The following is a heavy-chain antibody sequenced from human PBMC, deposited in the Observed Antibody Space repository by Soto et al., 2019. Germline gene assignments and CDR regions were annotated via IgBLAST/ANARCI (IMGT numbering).Heavy chain of an antibody. CDR1: GFSLSTSGMC. CDR2: IDWDDDK. J-gene: IGHJ4*02. D-gene: IGHD3-16*02. CDR3: ARTKLSQRPFDY. V-gene: IGHV2-70*01. Sequence: SGPTLVNPTQTLTLTCSFSGFSLSTSGMCVSWIRQPPGKALEWLALIDWDDDKYYSTSLKARLTISKDTSKNQVVLTMTNMDPVDTATYYCARTKLSQRPFDYWGQGTLVTVSS.